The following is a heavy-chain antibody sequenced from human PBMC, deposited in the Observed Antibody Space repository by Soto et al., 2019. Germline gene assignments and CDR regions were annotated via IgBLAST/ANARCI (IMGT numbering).Heavy chain of an antibody. V-gene: IGHV3-30*18. CDR2: ISYDGSNK. J-gene: IGHJ6*02. D-gene: IGHD3-16*01. Sequence: QVQLVESGGGVVQPGRSLRLSCAASGFTFSSYGMHWVRQAPGKGLEWVAVISYDGSNKYYADSVKGRFTISRDNSKNTLYLQMNSLRAEGTAVYDGAEDLLGAGRAYAMDVWGQGTTVTVS. CDR1: GFTFSSYG. CDR3: AEDLLGAGRAYAMDV.